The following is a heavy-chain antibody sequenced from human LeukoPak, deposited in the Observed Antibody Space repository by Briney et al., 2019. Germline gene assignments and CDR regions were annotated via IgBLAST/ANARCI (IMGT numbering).Heavy chain of an antibody. CDR1: GGSISSYY. D-gene: IGHD3-10*01. V-gene: IGHV4-59*01. CDR2: IYYSGNT. J-gene: IGHJ4*02. CDR3: ARARFGEHFDY. Sequence: PSETLSLTCTVSGGSISSYYWSWIRQPPGKGLEWIGYIYYSGNTNYNPSLKSRVTISVDTSKNQFSLKLSSVTAADTAVYYCARARFGEHFDYWGQGTLVTVSS.